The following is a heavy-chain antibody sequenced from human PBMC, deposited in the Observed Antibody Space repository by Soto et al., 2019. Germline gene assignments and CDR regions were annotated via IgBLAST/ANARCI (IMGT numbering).Heavy chain of an antibody. V-gene: IGHV4-59*12. Sequence: SETLSLTCTVSRASINDYYWSWIRQPPGKGPEWIGCVYHSGITYYNPSLESRVTISVDRSKNQFSLKLSSVTAADTAVYYCARVPDRWGQGTLVTVSS. CDR2: VYHSGIT. D-gene: IGHD2-2*01. CDR1: RASINDYY. J-gene: IGHJ5*02. CDR3: ARVPDR.